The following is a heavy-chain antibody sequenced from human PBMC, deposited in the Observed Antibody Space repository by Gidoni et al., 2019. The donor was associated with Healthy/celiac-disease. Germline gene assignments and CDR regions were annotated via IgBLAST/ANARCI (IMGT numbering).Heavy chain of an antibody. CDR1: GGSISSSSYY. V-gene: IGHV4-39*01. CDR2: IYYSGST. D-gene: IGHD1-1*01. Sequence: QRQLQESGPGLVKPSETLSLTCTVSGGSISSSSYYWGWIRQPPGTGLEWIGSIYYSGSTYYNPSLKSRVTISVDTSKIQFSRKLSSVTAADTAVYYCARFVLERHFQEFGYFDYWGQGTLVTVSS. J-gene: IGHJ4*02. CDR3: ARFVLERHFQEFGYFDY.